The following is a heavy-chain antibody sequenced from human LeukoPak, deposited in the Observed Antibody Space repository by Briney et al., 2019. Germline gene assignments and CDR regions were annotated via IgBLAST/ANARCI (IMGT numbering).Heavy chain of an antibody. Sequence: SETLSLTCTVSGGSITNYYWSWIRQPPGKGLEGIGFSYYNGNTNYNPSLKSRVTISVDMSKNQFSLSLRSVTAADTAVYYCAREGKITMVRGVIRYYYMDVWGKGTTVTISS. D-gene: IGHD3-10*01. CDR2: SYYNGNT. CDR3: AREGKITMVRGVIRYYYMDV. J-gene: IGHJ6*03. CDR1: GGSITNYY. V-gene: IGHV4-59*12.